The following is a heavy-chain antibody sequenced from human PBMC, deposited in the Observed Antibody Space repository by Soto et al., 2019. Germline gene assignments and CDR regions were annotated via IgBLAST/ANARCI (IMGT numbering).Heavy chain of an antibody. CDR3: ARGGNDYVWGSYRPDYYYYYMHV. V-gene: IGHV1-2*04. J-gene: IGHJ6*03. D-gene: IGHD3-16*02. CDR1: GYTFTGYY. Sequence: QVQLVQSGAEVKKPGASVKVSCKASGYTFTGYYMHWVRQAPGQGLEWMGWINPNSGGTNYAQKFQGWVTMTRDTTLSTADMGQSRLRCDDTDVYYCARGGNDYVWGSYRPDYYYYYMHVWGKGTTVTVSS. CDR2: INPNSGGT.